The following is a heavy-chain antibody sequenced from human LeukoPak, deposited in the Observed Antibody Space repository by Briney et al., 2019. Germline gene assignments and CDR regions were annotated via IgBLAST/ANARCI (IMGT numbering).Heavy chain of an antibody. Sequence: GGSLRLSCAASGFTFSSYSMNWVRQAPGKGLEWVPYISSSSSTIYYADSVKGRFTISRDNAKNSLYLQMNSLRAEDTAVYYCARNGGDPNYYYYYMDVWGKGTTVTVSS. J-gene: IGHJ6*03. CDR3: ARNGGDPNYYYYYMDV. D-gene: IGHD2-21*02. CDR1: GFTFSSYS. CDR2: ISSSSSTI. V-gene: IGHV3-48*01.